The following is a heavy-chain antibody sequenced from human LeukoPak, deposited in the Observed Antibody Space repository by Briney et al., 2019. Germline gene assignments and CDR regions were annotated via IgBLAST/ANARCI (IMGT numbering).Heavy chain of an antibody. J-gene: IGHJ4*02. D-gene: IGHD6-13*01. CDR2: IYTSGST. CDR3: ARDHDLWGSSSSFFDY. V-gene: IGHV4-4*07. Sequence: SETLSLTCTVSGGSISSYYWSWIRQPAGKGLEWIGRIYTSGSTNYNPSLKSRVTMSVDTSKNQFSLKLSSVTAADTAVYYCARDHDLWGSSSSFFDYWGQGTLVTVSS. CDR1: GGSISSYY.